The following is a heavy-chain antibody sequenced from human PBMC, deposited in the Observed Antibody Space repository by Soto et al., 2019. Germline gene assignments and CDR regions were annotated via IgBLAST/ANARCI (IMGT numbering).Heavy chain of an antibody. J-gene: IGHJ6*02. CDR1: GFTFSSYG. CDR2: IWYDGSNK. D-gene: IGHD6-13*01. CDR3: ARGGGQQPVFKYYYYGMDV. V-gene: IGHV3-33*01. Sequence: QVQLVESGGGVVQPGRSLRLSCAASGFTFSSYGMHWVRQAPGKGLEWVAVIWYDGSNKYYADSVKGRFTISRDNSKNTLYLQMNSLRAEDTAGYYCARGGGQQPVFKYYYYGMDVWGQGTTVTVSS.